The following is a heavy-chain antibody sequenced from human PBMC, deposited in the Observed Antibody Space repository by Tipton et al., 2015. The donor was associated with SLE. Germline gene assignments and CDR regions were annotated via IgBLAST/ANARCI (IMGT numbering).Heavy chain of an antibody. CDR2: ISSSSSYI. Sequence: SLRLSCAASGFTFDDYAMHWVRQAPGKGLEWVSSISSSSSYIYYADSVKGRFTISRDNAKNSLYLQMNSLRAEDTAVYYCARDGGPIPFDYWGQGTLVTVSS. CDR1: GFTFDDYA. J-gene: IGHJ4*02. D-gene: IGHD4-23*01. CDR3: ARDGGPIPFDY. V-gene: IGHV3-21*03.